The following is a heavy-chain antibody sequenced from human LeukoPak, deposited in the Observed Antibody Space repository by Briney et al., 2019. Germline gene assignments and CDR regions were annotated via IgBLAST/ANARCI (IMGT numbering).Heavy chain of an antibody. D-gene: IGHD6-13*01. J-gene: IGHJ6*02. CDR3: ASTRYSRHYYYYYYGMDV. V-gene: IGHV4-34*01. CDR2: INHSGST. CDR1: GGSFSGYY. Sequence: SETLSLTCAVYGGSFSGYYWSWIRQPPGKGLEWIGEINHSGSTNYNPSLKSRVTISVDTSKNQFSLKLSSVTAADTAVYYCASTRYSRHYYYYYYGMDVWGQGTTVTVSS.